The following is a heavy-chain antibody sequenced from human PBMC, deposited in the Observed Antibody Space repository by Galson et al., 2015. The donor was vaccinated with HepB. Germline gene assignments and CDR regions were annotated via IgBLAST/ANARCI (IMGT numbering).Heavy chain of an antibody. V-gene: IGHV3-33*01. CDR2: IWYDGSNK. J-gene: IGHJ6*02. CDR1: GFTFSSYG. Sequence: SLRLSCAASGFTFSSYGMHWVRQAPGKGLEWVAVIWYDGSNKYYADSVKGRFTISRDNSKNTLYLQMNSLRAEDTAVYYCARELDDSSGYFLGSYGMDVWGQGTTVTVSS. D-gene: IGHD3-22*01. CDR3: ARELDDSSGYFLGSYGMDV.